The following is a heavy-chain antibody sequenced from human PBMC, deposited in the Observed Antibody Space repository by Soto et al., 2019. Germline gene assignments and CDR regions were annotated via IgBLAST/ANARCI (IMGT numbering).Heavy chain of an antibody. CDR3: ARRSGYSSSVQDYFDY. J-gene: IGHJ4*02. Sequence: PGGSLRLSCTASGFTFSAYYMSWIRQAPGKGLEWVSYISSSISYTNYADSVKGPFTISRDNAKNSLYLQMNSLRAEDTAVYSCARRSGYSSSVQDYFDYWGPGTLVTGSS. CDR2: ISSSISYT. CDR1: GFTFSAYY. D-gene: IGHD6-13*01. V-gene: IGHV3-11*03.